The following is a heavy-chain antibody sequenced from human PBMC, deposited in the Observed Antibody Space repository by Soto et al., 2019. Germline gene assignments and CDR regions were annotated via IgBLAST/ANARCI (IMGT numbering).Heavy chain of an antibody. CDR2: ISHDGSNK. V-gene: IGHV3-30-3*01. J-gene: IGHJ4*02. D-gene: IGHD1-26*01. Sequence: QVQLVESGGGVVQPGRSLRLSCAASGFTFSSHVMHWVRQTPGKGLEWVAFISHDGSNKYYADSVKGRFTISRDNSKNTLYLQMNSLRAEDTAVYYCAGDDEGGSECDLAYWGQGTLVTASS. CDR1: GFTFSSHV. CDR3: AGDDEGGSECDLAY.